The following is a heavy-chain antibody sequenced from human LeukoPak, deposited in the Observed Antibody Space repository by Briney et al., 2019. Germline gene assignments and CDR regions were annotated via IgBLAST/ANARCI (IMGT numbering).Heavy chain of an antibody. D-gene: IGHD3-10*01. V-gene: IGHV1-2*02. J-gene: IGHJ4*02. CDR2: INPNSGGT. CDR3: ARGGRKGYYYGSGSRNSFGY. CDR1: GYTFTGYY. Sequence: EASVKVSCKASGYTFTGYYMHWVRQAPGQGLEWMGWINPNSGGTNYAQKFQGRVTMTRDTSISTAYMELSRLRSDDTAVYYWARGGRKGYYYGSGSRNSFGYWGQGTLVTVSS.